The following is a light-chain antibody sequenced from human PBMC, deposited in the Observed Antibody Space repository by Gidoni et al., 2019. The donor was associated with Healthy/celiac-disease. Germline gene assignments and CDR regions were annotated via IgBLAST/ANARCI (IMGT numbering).Light chain of an antibody. V-gene: IGKV1-39*01. CDR3: QQSYSTPFT. CDR1: QSISSY. Sequence: PSSLSASVGDRVTITCRASQSISSYLNWYQQKPGKAPKLLIYAASSLQSGVPSRFSGSGSGTDFTLTISSLQPDDFATYYCQQSYSTPFTFGPGTKVDIK. J-gene: IGKJ3*01. CDR2: AAS.